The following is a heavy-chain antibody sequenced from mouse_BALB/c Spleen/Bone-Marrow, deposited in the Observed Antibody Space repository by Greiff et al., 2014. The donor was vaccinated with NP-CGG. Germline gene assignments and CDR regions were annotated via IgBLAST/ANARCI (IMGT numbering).Heavy chain of an antibody. CDR2: INPSNGRT. V-gene: IGHV1S81*02. Sequence: QGPLKGAWGGMGETGGLRKLVCKASCHPFPFYWVHWGEQRAWQGLWGIGEINPSNGRTNYNEKFKNKSTRTVDKSSSTAYMQLSSLTSEDSAVYFCARYDGPAWFAYWGQGTLVTVSA. D-gene: IGHD2-3*01. CDR3: ARYDGPAWFAY. CDR1: CHPFPFYW. J-gene: IGHJ3*01.